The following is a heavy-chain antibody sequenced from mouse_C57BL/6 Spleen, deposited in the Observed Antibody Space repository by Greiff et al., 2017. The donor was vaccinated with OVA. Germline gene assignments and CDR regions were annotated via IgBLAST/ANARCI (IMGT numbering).Heavy chain of an antibody. J-gene: IGHJ2*01. V-gene: IGHV6-3*01. CDR1: GFTFSNYW. CDR2: IRLKSDNYAT. D-gene: IGHD1-1*01. Sequence: EVQLQQSGGGLVQPGGSMKLSCVASGFTFSNYWMNWVRQSPEKGLEWVAQIRLKSDNYATHYAESVKGRFTISRDDSKSSVYLQMNNLRAEDTGIYYCTAPDYYGSSPFDYWGQGTTLTVSS. CDR3: TAPDYYGSSPFDY.